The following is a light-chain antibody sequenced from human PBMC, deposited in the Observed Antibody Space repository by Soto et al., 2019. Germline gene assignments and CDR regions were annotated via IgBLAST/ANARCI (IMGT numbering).Light chain of an antibody. Sequence: QSVLTQPPSVSGAPGQRVTISCTGSSPNIGALYDVNWYQQLPGTAPKLLIYDNNNRPSGVPDRFSGSKSGTSASLAITELQAEDEADYYCQSYDNSLSGHVVFGGGTKVTVL. CDR2: DNN. V-gene: IGLV1-40*01. CDR1: SPNIGALYD. CDR3: QSYDNSLSGHVV. J-gene: IGLJ2*01.